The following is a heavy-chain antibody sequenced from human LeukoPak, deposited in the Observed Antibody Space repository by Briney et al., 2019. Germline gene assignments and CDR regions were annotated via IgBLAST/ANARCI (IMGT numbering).Heavy chain of an antibody. CDR2: IIPIFGTA. J-gene: IGHJ6*03. CDR3: ARGVPIAARRLYYYYYMDV. D-gene: IGHD6-6*01. V-gene: IGHV1-69*05. CDR1: GGTFSSYA. Sequence: ASVKVSCKAFGGTFSSYAISWVRQAPGQGLEWMGGIIPIFGTANYAQKFQGRFTITTDESTSTAYMELSSLRSEDTAVYYCARGVPIAARRLYYYYYMDVWGKGTTVTVSS.